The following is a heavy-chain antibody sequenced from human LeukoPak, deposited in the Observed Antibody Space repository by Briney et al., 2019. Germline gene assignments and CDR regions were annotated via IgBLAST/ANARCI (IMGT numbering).Heavy chain of an antibody. CDR3: ANIGGGFGD. V-gene: IGHV3-30-3*01. CDR2: MSNDGSNK. Sequence: GGSLRLSCATSGFTFSSFVMHWVRQAPGKGLEWVAVMSNDGSNKYYGDSVKGRFTISRDNSKNTLYLQMNSLRAEDTAVYYCANIGGGFGDWGQGTLVTVSS. D-gene: IGHD3-10*01. J-gene: IGHJ4*02. CDR1: GFTFSSFV.